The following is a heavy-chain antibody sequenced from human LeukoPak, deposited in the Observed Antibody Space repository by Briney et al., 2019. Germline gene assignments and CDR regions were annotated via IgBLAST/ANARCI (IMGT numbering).Heavy chain of an antibody. D-gene: IGHD3-3*01. J-gene: IGHJ3*02. CDR2: INPSGGST. Sequence: EASVKVSCKASGYTFTSYYMHWVRQAPGQGLEWMGIINPSGGSTSYAQKFQGRVTMTRDTSTSTVYMELSSLKSEDTAVYYSARAHFPYYDFWSGYNDAFDIWGQGTMVTVSS. CDR1: GYTFTSYY. CDR3: ARAHFPYYDFWSGYNDAFDI. V-gene: IGHV1-46*01.